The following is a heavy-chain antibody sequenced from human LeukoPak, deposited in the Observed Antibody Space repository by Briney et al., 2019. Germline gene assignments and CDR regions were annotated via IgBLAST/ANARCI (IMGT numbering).Heavy chain of an antibody. CDR3: ARDRYCIGGICYSGRFDP. Sequence: SETLSLTCTVSGGSMNDYYWSWIRQPPGKGLEWIGYMYYSRSTNYNPSLKSRVSTSIDTSKNQFSLKLSSVTAADTAVYYCARDRYCIGGICYSGRFDPWGRGTLVTVSS. J-gene: IGHJ5*02. CDR1: GGSMNDYY. D-gene: IGHD2-15*01. CDR2: MYYSRST. V-gene: IGHV4-59*01.